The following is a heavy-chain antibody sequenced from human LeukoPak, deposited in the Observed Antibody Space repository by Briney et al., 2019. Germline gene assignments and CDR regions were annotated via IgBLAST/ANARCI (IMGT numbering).Heavy chain of an antibody. J-gene: IGHJ4*02. CDR2: IYYSGTT. CDR1: AGSVNSGSYY. D-gene: IGHD6-6*01. V-gene: IGHV4-39*07. CDR3: ARDSLAVRHFDY. Sequence: PSETLSLTCTVSAGSVNSGSYYWGWIRQPPGKGLEWIGSIYYSGTTYYHPSLRSRVTISLDTSKNQFSLKVSSVIAADTAVYYCARDSLAVRHFDYWGQGFLVTVSS.